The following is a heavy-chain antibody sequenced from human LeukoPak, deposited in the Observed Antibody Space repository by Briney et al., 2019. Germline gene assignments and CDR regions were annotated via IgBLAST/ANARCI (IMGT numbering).Heavy chain of an antibody. Sequence: GGSLRLSCAASGFTYSSYWMSWVRQAPGKGLEWVANIKQDGSEKDYVDSVKGRFTISRDNAKNSVYLQMSSLRAEDTAVYYCARVRGIVVVPAAMFDYWGQGTLVTVSS. CDR3: ARVRGIVVVPAAMFDY. D-gene: IGHD2-2*01. V-gene: IGHV3-7*01. J-gene: IGHJ4*02. CDR2: IKQDGSEK. CDR1: GFTYSSYW.